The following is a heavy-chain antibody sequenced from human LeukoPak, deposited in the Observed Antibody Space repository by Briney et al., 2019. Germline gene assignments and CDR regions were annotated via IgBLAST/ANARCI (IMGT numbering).Heavy chain of an antibody. V-gene: IGHV1-18*01. CDR1: GYTFSNYG. Sequence: ASVKVSCKASGYTFSNYGITWVRLAPGQGLEWIGWISAYNGNANYAQNLQGRVTLTTDTSTTTAYMELRSLRSDDTAIYYCARALGRFGELYDAFDIWGQGTMVTVSS. D-gene: IGHD3-10*01. CDR3: ARALGRFGELYDAFDI. CDR2: ISAYNGNA. J-gene: IGHJ3*02.